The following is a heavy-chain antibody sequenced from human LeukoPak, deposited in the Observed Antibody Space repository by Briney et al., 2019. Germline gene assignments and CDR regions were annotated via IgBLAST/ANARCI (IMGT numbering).Heavy chain of an antibody. CDR2: IKEDGSEK. CDR1: GFTFSTYW. J-gene: IGHJ4*02. Sequence: GGSLRLSCAASGFTFSTYWMSWVRQAPGKGLEWVADIKEDGSEKHYVDSVKGRFTISRDNAKNSLYLQMNSLRVEDTAVYYCAREQIQLGFDYWGQGTLVTVSS. CDR3: AREQIQLGFDY. V-gene: IGHV3-7*04. D-gene: IGHD5-18*01.